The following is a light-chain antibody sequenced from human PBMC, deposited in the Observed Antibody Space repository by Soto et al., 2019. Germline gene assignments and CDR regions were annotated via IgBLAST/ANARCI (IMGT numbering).Light chain of an antibody. V-gene: IGLV4-69*01. CDR2: LNSDGSH. CDR3: QTWGTGIQL. CDR1: SGHSSYA. J-gene: IGLJ2*01. Sequence: QSVLTQSPSASASLGASVKLTCTLSSGHSSYAIAWHQQQPEKGPRYLMKLNSDGSHSKGDGIPDRFSGSSSGAERYLTISSLQSEDEPDYYCQTWGTGIQLFGGGTKLTVL.